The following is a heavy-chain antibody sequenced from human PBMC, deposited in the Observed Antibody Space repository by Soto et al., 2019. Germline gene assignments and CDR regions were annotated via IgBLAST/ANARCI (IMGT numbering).Heavy chain of an antibody. CDR2: IWYDGSNK. Sequence: QVQLVESGGGVVQPGRSLRLSCAASGFTFSSYGMHWVRQAPGKGLEWVAVIWYDGSNKYYADSVKGRFTISRDNSKNTLYLQMTSLRAEDTAVYYCARDEAAALDYWGQGTLVTVSS. CDR1: GFTFSSYG. D-gene: IGHD6-13*01. V-gene: IGHV3-33*01. CDR3: ARDEAAALDY. J-gene: IGHJ4*02.